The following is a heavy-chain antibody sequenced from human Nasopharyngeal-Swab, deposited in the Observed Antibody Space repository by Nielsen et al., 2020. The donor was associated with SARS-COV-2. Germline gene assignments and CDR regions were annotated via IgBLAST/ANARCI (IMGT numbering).Heavy chain of an antibody. J-gene: IGHJ4*02. CDR2: ISGSGGST. V-gene: IGHV3-23*01. D-gene: IGHD6-19*01. CDR3: AGSGWPPFDY. Sequence: WIRQPPGKGLEWVSAISGSGGSTYYADSVKGRFTISRDNSKNTLYLQMNSPRAEDTAVYYCAGSGWPPFDYWGQGTLVTVSS.